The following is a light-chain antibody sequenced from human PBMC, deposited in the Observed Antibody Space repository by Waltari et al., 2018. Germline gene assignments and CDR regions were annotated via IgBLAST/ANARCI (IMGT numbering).Light chain of an antibody. CDR2: AAS. Sequence: DIQMTQSPSSLSASVGDRVTITCRASQSIRSFLNWYQQKPGKAHKLMIYAASSLQSGVPSRFSSSGSGTDFTLTISSLQPEDFATYYCQQSYSTPRTFGQGTKLEI. CDR1: QSIRSF. J-gene: IGKJ2*01. V-gene: IGKV1-39*01. CDR3: QQSYSTPRT.